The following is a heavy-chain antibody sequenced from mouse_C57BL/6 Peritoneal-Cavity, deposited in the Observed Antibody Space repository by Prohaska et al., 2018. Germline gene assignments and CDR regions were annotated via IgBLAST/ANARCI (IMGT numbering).Heavy chain of an antibody. CDR3: ARSTVVFDY. V-gene: IGHV7-3*01. D-gene: IGHD1-1*01. CDR1: GFTFPDYY. J-gene: IGHJ2*01. Sequence: EVKLVESGGGLVQPGGSLSLSCAASGFTFPDYYIIWVRQPPGNALEWLGFIRNKANGYTTEYSASVKGRFTISRDNSQSIHYLQMNALRAEDSATYYCARSTVVFDYWSQGTTLTVSS. CDR2: IRNKANGYTT.